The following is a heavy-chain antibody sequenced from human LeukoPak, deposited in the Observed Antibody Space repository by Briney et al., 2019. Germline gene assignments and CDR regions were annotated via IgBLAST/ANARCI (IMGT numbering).Heavy chain of an antibody. CDR1: GFTFRSYA. CDR2: LNEDGGRT. J-gene: IGHJ5*02. Sequence: PGGSLRLSCAASGFTFRSYAMSWVRQAPGKGLEWVSVLNEDGGRTLYADSVKGRFTISRDSSQNTVYLHMNSLRAEDTAVYYCARDLGCSTSSCRYNWFDPWGQGTLVTVSS. D-gene: IGHD2-2*01. CDR3: ARDLGCSTSSCRYNWFDP. V-gene: IGHV3-23*01.